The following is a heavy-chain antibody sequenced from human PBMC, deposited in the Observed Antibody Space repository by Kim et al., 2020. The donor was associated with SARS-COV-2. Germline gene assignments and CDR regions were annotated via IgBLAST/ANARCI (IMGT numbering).Heavy chain of an antibody. CDR1: GFTFSSYW. D-gene: IGHD3-3*01. CDR3: ARPAQMDYDFWSGYYRSNWFDP. CDR2: IKQDGSEK. J-gene: IGHJ5*02. Sequence: GGSLRLSCAASGFTFSSYWMSWVRQAPGKGLEWVANIKQDGSEKYYVDSVKGRFTISRDNAKNSLYLQMNSLRAEDTAVYYCARPAQMDYDFWSGYYRSNWFDPWGQGTLVTVSS. V-gene: IGHV3-7*01.